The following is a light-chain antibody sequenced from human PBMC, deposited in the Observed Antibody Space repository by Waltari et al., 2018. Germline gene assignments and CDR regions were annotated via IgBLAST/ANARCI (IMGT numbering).Light chain of an antibody. J-gene: IGKJ1*01. CDR1: QSLSIS. CDR3: QERGRT. Sequence: IVMTQSPATLSVSPGEGATLSCKASQSLSISLAWYQQKPGQLPRLLIYGASTRATGIPARFSGSGSGTEFTLTISSLQAEDFAVYYCQERGRTFGQGTKVEIK. CDR2: GAS. V-gene: IGKV3-15*01.